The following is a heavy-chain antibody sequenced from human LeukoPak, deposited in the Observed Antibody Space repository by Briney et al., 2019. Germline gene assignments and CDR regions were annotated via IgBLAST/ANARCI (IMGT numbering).Heavy chain of an antibody. CDR1: GYTFTNYW. CDR2: IYPGDSDT. D-gene: IGHD3-9*01. J-gene: IGHJ4*02. Sequence: GESLKISCKASGYTFTNYWIAWMRQMPGKGLEWMGIIYPGDSDTRYSPSFQGQVTISADKSISTAHLQWSSLKASDTAIYHCARHDRDILTGYYSFDYWGQGTLVTVSS. V-gene: IGHV5-51*01. CDR3: ARHDRDILTGYYSFDY.